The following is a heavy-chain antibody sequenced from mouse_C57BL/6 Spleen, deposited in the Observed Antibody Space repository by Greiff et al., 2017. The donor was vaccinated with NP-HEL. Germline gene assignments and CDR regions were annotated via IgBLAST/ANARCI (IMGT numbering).Heavy chain of an antibody. CDR1: GYAFTNYL. V-gene: IGHV1-54*01. CDR2: INPGSGGT. CDR3: ARDYYDYDGAWFAY. Sequence: QVQLQQSGAELVRPGTSVKVSCKASGYAFTNYLIEWVKQRPGQGLEWIGVINPGSGGTNYNEKFKGKATLTADKSSSTAYMQLSRLTSEDSAVYFCARDYYDYDGAWFAYWGKGTLVTVSA. J-gene: IGHJ3*01. D-gene: IGHD2-4*01.